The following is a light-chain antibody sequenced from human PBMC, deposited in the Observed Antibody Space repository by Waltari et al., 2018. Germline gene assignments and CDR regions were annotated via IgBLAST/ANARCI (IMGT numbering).Light chain of an antibody. CDR1: GTNISNNA. Sequence: STLTQPLSVAAGPRQRVTISCYGSGTNISNNAFSWYQQLPGKAPKLLIYYDALLPSGVPDRFSGSKSGTSASLAISGLQSDDEADYYCAVWDDSLNGVVFGGGTKLTVL. CDR3: AVWDDSLNGVV. V-gene: IGLV1-36*01. CDR2: YDA. J-gene: IGLJ2*01.